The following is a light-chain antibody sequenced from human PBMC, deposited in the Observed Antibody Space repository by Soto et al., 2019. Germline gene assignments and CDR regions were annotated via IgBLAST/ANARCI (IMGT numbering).Light chain of an antibody. CDR2: DAS. CDR3: QKYNSYSWT. V-gene: IGKV1-5*01. J-gene: IGKJ1*01. CDR1: QSIGSW. Sequence: DIQMTQSPSTLSASVGDRVTITCRASQSIGSWLAWYQQKPGKAPKLLIYDASSLESGVPSRFSGSGSGTEFTLTISSLQPDDFATYYCQKYNSYSWTFGQGTKVEIK.